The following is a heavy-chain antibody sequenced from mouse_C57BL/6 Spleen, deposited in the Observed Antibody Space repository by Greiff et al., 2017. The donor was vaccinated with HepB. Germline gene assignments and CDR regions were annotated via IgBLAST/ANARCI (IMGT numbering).Heavy chain of an antibody. V-gene: IGHV5-9-1*02. J-gene: IGHJ3*01. Sequence: EVQRVESGEGLVKPGGSLKLSCAASGFTFSSYAMSWVRQTPEKRLEWVAYISSGGDYIYYADTVKGRFTISRDNARNTLYLQMSSLKSEDTAMYYCTRDGGYYGSGAYWGQGTLVTVSA. D-gene: IGHD1-1*01. CDR3: TRDGGYYGSGAY. CDR2: ISSGGDYI. CDR1: GFTFSSYA.